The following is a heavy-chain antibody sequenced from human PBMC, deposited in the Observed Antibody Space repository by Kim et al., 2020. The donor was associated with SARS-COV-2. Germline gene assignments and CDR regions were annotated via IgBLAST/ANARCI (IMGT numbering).Heavy chain of an antibody. V-gene: IGHV3-48*02. D-gene: IGHD6-13*01. Sequence: VKGRFTIARDNAKNSLYLQMNSLRDEDTAVYYCARVGEYSSSWKPWYFDLWGRGTLVTVSS. CDR3: ARVGEYSSSWKPWYFDL. J-gene: IGHJ2*01.